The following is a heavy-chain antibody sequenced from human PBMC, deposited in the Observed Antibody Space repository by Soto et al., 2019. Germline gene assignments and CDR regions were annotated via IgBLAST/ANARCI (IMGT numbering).Heavy chain of an antibody. J-gene: IGHJ4*02. CDR2: IYYSGST. V-gene: IGHV4-59*08. D-gene: IGHD6-6*01. CDR3: ASNKTGARRSPDSPVDE. Sequence: SQTRSLTCAMCDRSLSSYYLSWSRQTPGKGLEWIGYIYYSGSTNYNPSLKSRVTISVDTSKNQFSLKLSSVTAADTAVYYWASNKTGARRSPDSPVDEWGQGTLVTVS. CDR1: DRSLSSYY.